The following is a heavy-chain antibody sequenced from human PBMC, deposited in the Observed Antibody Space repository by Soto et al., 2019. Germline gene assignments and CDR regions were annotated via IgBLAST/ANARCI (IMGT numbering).Heavy chain of an antibody. V-gene: IGHV3-23*01. D-gene: IGHD5-12*01. CDR3: AKDVGYEQDY. Sequence: GGSLRLSCAASGFTFRNYAMSWVRQAPGKGLEWVSAISGSGGSTYYADSVKGRFTISRDNSKNTLYLQMNSLRAEDTAVYYCAKDVGYEQDYWGQGTLVTVSS. CDR2: ISGSGGST. CDR1: GFTFRNYA. J-gene: IGHJ4*02.